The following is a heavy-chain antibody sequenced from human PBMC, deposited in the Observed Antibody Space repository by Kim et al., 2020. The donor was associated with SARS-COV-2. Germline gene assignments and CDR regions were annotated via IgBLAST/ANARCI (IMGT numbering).Heavy chain of an antibody. J-gene: IGHJ4*02. D-gene: IGHD3-9*01. V-gene: IGHV1-8*01. Sequence: YAQKFQGSVTMTRNTSISTAYMELSSLRSEDTAVYYCARGHILTGYTPDYWGQGTLVTVSS. CDR3: ARGHILTGYTPDY.